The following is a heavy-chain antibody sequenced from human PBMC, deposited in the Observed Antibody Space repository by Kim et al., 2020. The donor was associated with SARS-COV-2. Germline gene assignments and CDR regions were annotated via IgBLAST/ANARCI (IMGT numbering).Heavy chain of an antibody. V-gene: IGHV4-34*01. D-gene: IGHD3-9*01. J-gene: IGHJ5*02. CDR3: AGARDFDWLLGRTGDNYFDP. Sequence: SETLSLTCAVYGENFRAYYWSWIRQPPGKGLEWIGETNHRGTTTYNPSLKSRVTISVDTSKSQLSRKRSAVTAADTAVYYCAGARDFDWLLGRTGDNYFDPWGEGTLLTVSS. CDR1: GENFRAYY. CDR2: TNHRGTT.